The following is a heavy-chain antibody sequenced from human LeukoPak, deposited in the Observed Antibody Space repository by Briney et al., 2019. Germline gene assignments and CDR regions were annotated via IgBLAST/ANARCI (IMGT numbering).Heavy chain of an antibody. CDR1: GGTFSSYA. Sequence: SVKVSCKASGGTFSSYAISWVRQAPGQGPEWMGGIIPIFGTANYAQKFQGRVTITTDESTSTAYMELSSLRSEDTAVYYCASVPLAYCGGDWGCWFDPWGQGTLVTVSS. CDR2: IIPIFGTA. J-gene: IGHJ5*02. V-gene: IGHV1-69*05. CDR3: ASVPLAYCGGDWGCWFDP. D-gene: IGHD2-21*02.